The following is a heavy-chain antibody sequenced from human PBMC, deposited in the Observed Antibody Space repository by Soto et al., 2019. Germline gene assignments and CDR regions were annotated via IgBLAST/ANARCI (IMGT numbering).Heavy chain of an antibody. CDR2: IYNSVST. D-gene: IGHD6-13*01. J-gene: IGHJ4*02. CDR3: ARNRSHIAAPGPAVFDY. V-gene: IGHV4-39*01. Sequence: QLQLQESGPGLVKPSETLSLTCSVSGDSMSSFIYYWGWLRQPPGKGLEWIGSIYNSVSTSYNPSLKSRDSMSVDTAKSQFSLKLSSVTVADTAVYYCARNRSHIAAPGPAVFDYWGQGILVTVSS. CDR1: GDSMSSFIYY.